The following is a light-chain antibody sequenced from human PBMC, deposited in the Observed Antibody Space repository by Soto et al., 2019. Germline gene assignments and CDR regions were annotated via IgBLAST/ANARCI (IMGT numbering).Light chain of an antibody. CDR2: DVS. Sequence: QSALTQPASVSGSPGQSITISCSGTSGDVGGYNYVSWYQQHPGKAPKVIIYDVSNRPSGVSNRFSGSKSGNTASLTISGLQAEDEADYYCSSYTSSSTLAFGGGTKVTVL. CDR3: SSYTSSSTLA. J-gene: IGLJ2*01. CDR1: SGDVGGYNY. V-gene: IGLV2-14*01.